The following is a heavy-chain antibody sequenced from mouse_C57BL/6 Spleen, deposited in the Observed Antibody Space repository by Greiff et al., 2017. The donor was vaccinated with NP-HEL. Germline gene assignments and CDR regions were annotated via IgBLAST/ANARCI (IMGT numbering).Heavy chain of an antibody. D-gene: IGHD2-4*01. CDR3: ATIYYDYDRGEYYFDY. CDR1: GYTFTSYW. V-gene: IGHV1-72*01. Sequence: QVQLQQPGSELVKPGASVKLSCKASGYTFTSYWMHWVKQRPGRGLEWIGRIDPNSGGTKYNEKFKSKATLTVDKPSSTAYMQLSSLTSEDSAVYYCATIYYDYDRGEYYFDYWGQGTTLTVSS. CDR2: IDPNSGGT. J-gene: IGHJ2*01.